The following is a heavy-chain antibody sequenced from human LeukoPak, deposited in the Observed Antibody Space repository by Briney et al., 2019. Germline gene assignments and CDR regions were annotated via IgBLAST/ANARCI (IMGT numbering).Heavy chain of an antibody. CDR3: VRGFYSPHY. Sequence: PSETLSFTRAVAGGSISGDYWSCIPPRPGEGLDWIEYIYYSGRTYYSPSLKSRITISVDTSKNQFSLKLSSVTAADTAVYYCVRGFYSPHYWGQGTLVGVRS. V-gene: IGHV4-59*01. CDR1: GGSISGDY. J-gene: IGHJ4*02. CDR2: IYYSGRT. D-gene: IGHD4-11*01.